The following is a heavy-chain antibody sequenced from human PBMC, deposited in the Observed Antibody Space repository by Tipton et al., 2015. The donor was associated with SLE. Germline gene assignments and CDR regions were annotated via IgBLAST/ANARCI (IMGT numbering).Heavy chain of an antibody. CDR2: IDPSDSDT. D-gene: IGHD3-10*01. CDR1: GYSFTNSW. V-gene: IGHV5-51*03. Sequence: QLVQSGAEVKKPGGALQISCKTSGYSFTNSWIVWFRHMPGKGLECMGMIDPSDSDTRYNPSFQGHVSMSVDRSTTTAYLQWRSLKASDTAMYFCARRWVQTVFDYWGQGALVTVSS. J-gene: IGHJ4*02. CDR3: ARRWVQTVFDY.